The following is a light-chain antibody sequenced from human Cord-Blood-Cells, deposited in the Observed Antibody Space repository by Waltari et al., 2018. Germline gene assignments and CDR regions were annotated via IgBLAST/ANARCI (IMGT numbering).Light chain of an antibody. CDR3: SSYTSSSTLVV. Sequence: QSALTQPASVSGSPGQSITISCTGTSIDVGGYHYVSWYQQHPDKAPKLMIYDVSNRPSGVSNRFSGSKSGNTTCMTISGLQAEDEADYYCSSYTSSSTLVVFGGGTKLTVL. CDR2: DVS. J-gene: IGLJ2*01. V-gene: IGLV2-14*01. CDR1: SIDVGGYHY.